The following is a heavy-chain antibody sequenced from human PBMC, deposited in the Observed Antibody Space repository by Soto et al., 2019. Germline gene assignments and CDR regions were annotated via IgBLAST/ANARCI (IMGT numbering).Heavy chain of an antibody. CDR2: VYNSGST. CDR3: ARVPLTPYFDL. V-gene: IGHV4-61*01. Sequence: QVQLQESGPGLVKPSETLSLTCTVSGGSVSGGSYCWSWIRQPPGKGLECIGYVYNSGSTTYNPSLKRXXPXSXDTSKDQFSLGLGSVTAADTAVYYCARVPLTPYFDLWGRGTLVTVSS. CDR1: GGSVSGGSYC. J-gene: IGHJ2*01. D-gene: IGHD3-9*01.